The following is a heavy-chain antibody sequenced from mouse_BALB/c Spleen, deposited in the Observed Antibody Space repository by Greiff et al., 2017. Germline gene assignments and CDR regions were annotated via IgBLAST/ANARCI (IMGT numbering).Heavy chain of an antibody. D-gene: IGHD4-1*01. J-gene: IGHJ2*01. V-gene: IGHV5-17*02. Sequence: DVMLVESGGGLVQPGGSRKLSCAASGFTFSSFGMHWVRQAPEKGLEWVAYISSGSSTIYYADTVKGRFTISRDNPKNTLFLQMTSLRSEDTAMYYCARDWDGGYFDYWGQGTTLTVSS. CDR3: ARDWDGGYFDY. CDR2: ISSGSSTI. CDR1: GFTFSSFG.